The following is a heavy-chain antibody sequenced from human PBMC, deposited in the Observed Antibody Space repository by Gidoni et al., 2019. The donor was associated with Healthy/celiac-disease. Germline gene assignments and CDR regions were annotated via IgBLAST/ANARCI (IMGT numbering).Heavy chain of an antibody. V-gene: IGHV4-39*02. D-gene: IGHD3-10*01. CDR1: GGSISSSRYD. CDR3: ARDYGSGSYIFDY. J-gene: IGHJ4*02. Sequence: QLQLQESGPGLVKPSETLSLTCTVSGGSISSSRYDWGWIRPPPGKGLEWIGIIYYSWSTYYTPSLTSRVTISVATSKNQFSLKLSSVTAADTAVYYCARDYGSGSYIFDYWGQGTLVPVSS. CDR2: IYYSWST.